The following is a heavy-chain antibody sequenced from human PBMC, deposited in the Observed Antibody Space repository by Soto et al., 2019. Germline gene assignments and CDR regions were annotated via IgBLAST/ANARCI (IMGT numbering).Heavy chain of an antibody. CDR1: GGSLSGYY. J-gene: IGHJ5*02. Sequence: QVQLQQWGAGLLKPSETLSLTCAVYGGSLSGYYWSWFRQPPGKGLGWIGEINHSGSTNYNPSLKSRVTISVDTSKNQISLKLSTVTAADTAVYYCARGFCSGSSCYRWFDPWGQGTLVSVSS. CDR3: ARGFCSGSSCYRWFDP. D-gene: IGHD2-15*01. V-gene: IGHV4-34*01. CDR2: INHSGST.